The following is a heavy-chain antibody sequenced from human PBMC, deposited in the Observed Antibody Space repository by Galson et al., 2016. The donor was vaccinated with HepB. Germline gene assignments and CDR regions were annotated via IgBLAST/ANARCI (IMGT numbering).Heavy chain of an antibody. CDR1: GGSSSRSSYY. CDR3: AREHVYGDLTWFDP. D-gene: IGHD4-17*01. V-gene: IGHV4-61*09. CDR2: IHTSGSN. J-gene: IGHJ5*02. Sequence: TLSLTCPVSGGSSSRSSYYWSWIRQPAGKGLEWIGHIHTSGSNNSHPSLKSRDTMSADTSKDQFSLNLSSVTAADTAVYYGAREHVYGDLTWFDPWGRGTLVTVSS.